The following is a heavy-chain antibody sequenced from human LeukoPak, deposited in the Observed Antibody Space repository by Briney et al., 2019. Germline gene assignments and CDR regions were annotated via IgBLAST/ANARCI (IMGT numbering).Heavy chain of an antibody. CDR1: GFTFSSYG. V-gene: IGHV3-33*01. Sequence: GGSLRLSCAVSGFTFSSYGMHWVRQAPGKGLEWVAVIWYDGSNKYYADSVKGRFTISRDNSKNTLYLQMNSLRAEDTAVYYCARDDVKIAAAPTYLDYWGQGTLVTVSS. CDR2: IWYDGSNK. CDR3: ARDDVKIAAAPTYLDY. D-gene: IGHD6-13*01. J-gene: IGHJ4*02.